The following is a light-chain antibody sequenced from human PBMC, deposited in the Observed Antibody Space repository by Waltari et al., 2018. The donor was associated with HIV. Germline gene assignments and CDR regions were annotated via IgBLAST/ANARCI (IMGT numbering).Light chain of an antibody. CDR3: STWDGSLGAYV. J-gene: IGLJ2*01. CDR1: WSDIGSNY. CDR2: RND. V-gene: IGLV1-47*01. Sequence: QSVLTQPPSVSGTPGQKVTLSCSGGWSDIGSNYVYWYQVAPGPTPKLLIYRNDRRPSGVPDRFSGSKSGSSASLAVSGLRSADEGDYYCSTWDGSLGAYVFGGGTKLTVL.